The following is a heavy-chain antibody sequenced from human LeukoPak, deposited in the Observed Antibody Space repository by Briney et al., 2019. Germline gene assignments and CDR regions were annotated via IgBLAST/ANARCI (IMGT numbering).Heavy chain of an antibody. Sequence: PSETLSLTCTVSGGSISSSSYYWGWIRQPPGKGLEWIGSIYYSGSTYYNPSLKSRVTISVDTSKNQFSLKLSSVTAADTAVYYCARQARRESYYFDYWGQGTLVTVSS. CDR2: IYYSGST. CDR1: GGSISSSSYY. V-gene: IGHV4-39*01. CDR3: ARQARRESYYFDY. D-gene: IGHD3-10*01. J-gene: IGHJ4*02.